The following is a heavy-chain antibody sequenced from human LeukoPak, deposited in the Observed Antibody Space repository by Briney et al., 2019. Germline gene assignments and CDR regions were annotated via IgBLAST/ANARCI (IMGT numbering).Heavy chain of an antibody. V-gene: IGHV3-7*02. D-gene: IGHD3-22*01. CDR2: IKQDGSEK. CDR3: ASGGPHYYDTSGYYGIDY. Sequence: SGGSPRLSCAASGFTFSRYWMSWVRQAPGKGLEWVANIKQDGSEKYYVDSVKGRFTISRDNAQNSLYLQMNSLRAEDTAVYYCASGGPHYYDTSGYYGIDYWGQGSLVTVSS. J-gene: IGHJ4*02. CDR1: GFTFSRYW.